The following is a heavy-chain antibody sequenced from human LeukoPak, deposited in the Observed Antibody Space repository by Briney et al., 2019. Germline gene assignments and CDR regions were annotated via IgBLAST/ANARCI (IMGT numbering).Heavy chain of an antibody. CDR3: ARRPSVTTFVWFVP. D-gene: IGHD4-17*01. J-gene: IGHJ5*02. CDR1: GGSISTSSYY. V-gene: IGHV4-39*01. Sequence: SETLSLTCTVSGGSISTSSYYWGWLRQPPGKGLEWIGSIYYSGSTYYNPSLKSRVTISVDTSNNKFSLKLSSVTAADTAVYYCARRPSVTTFVWFVPWGQGTLGTVSP. CDR2: IYYSGST.